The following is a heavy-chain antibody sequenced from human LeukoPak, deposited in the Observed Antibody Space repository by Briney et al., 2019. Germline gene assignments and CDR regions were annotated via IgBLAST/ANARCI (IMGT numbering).Heavy chain of an antibody. CDR1: GYSFTDYA. CDR2: INAANGST. V-gene: IGHV1-3*01. J-gene: IGHJ4*02. D-gene: IGHD3-22*01. Sequence: ASVKVSCKASGYSFTDYAMHWVRQAPGQRLEWMGWINAANGSTKYSQEFQGRVTITRDTSASRAYMELSSLRSEDTAVYYCAGTYYHDSSGYYPAFDYWGQGTLVTVSS. CDR3: AGTYYHDSSGYYPAFDY.